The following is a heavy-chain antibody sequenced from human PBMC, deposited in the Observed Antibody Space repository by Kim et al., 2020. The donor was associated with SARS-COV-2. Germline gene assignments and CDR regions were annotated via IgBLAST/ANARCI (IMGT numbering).Heavy chain of an antibody. D-gene: IGHD2-2*01. CDR2: IIPILGIA. V-gene: IGHV1-69*04. CDR1: GGTFSSYA. Sequence: SVRVSCKASGGTFSSYAISWVRQAPGQGLEWMGRIIPILGIANYAQKFQGRVTNTADKSTSTAYMELSSLRSEDTAVYYCARGAPAAEAGYYYYIDVWG. J-gene: IGHJ6*03. CDR3: ARGAPAAEAGYYYYIDV.